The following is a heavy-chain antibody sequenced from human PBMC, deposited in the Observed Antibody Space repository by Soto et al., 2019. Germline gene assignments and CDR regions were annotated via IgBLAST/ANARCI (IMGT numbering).Heavy chain of an antibody. CDR1: GYTFTSYG. Sequence: ASVKVSCKASGYTFTSYGISWVRQAPGQGLEWMGWISAYNGNTNYAQKLQGRVTMTTDTSTSTAYMELRSLRSDDTAVYYCARDGYCSSTSCTYYYYYYMDVWGKGTTVTVS. J-gene: IGHJ6*03. CDR2: ISAYNGNT. V-gene: IGHV1-18*01. D-gene: IGHD2-2*03. CDR3: ARDGYCSSTSCTYYYYYYMDV.